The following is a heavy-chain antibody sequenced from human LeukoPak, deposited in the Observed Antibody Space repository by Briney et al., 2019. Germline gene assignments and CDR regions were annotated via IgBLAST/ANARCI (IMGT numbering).Heavy chain of an antibody. J-gene: IGHJ6*03. CDR2: IYYSGST. D-gene: IGHD3-10*01. Sequence: SETLSLTCTVSGGSISSYYWSWIRQPPGKGLEWIGYIYYSGSTNYNPSLKSRVTISVDTSKNQFSLKLSSVTAADTAVYYCARVEEGYGSGRRGNYYYYYMDVWGKGTTVTISS. CDR3: ARVEEGYGSGRRGNYYYYYMDV. CDR1: GGSISSYY. V-gene: IGHV4-59*01.